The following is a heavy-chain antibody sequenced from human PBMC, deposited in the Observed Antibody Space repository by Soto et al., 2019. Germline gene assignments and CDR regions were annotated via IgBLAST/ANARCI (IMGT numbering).Heavy chain of an antibody. CDR1: GFTFSSYS. CDR3: ARANTMVRARRYYGMDV. V-gene: IGHV3-21*01. J-gene: IGHJ6*02. CDR2: ISSSSYI. Sequence: PWGSLRLSCAASGFTFSSYSMNWVRQAPGKGLEWVSSISSSSYIYYADSVKGRFTISRDNAKNSLYLQMKSLRAEDTAVYYCARANTMVRARRYYGMDVWGQGTTVTVSS. D-gene: IGHD3-10*01.